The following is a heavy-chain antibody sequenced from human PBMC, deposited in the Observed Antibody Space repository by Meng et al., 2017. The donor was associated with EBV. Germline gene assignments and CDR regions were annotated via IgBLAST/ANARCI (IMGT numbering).Heavy chain of an antibody. Sequence: QVQLQQWGAGLLKPSXXXXXXCXVYXGSFSGYYWSWIRQPPGKGLEWIGEINHSGSTNYNPSLKSRVTISVDTSKNQFSLKLSSVTAADTAVYYCAGLRGDVYCSGGSCYPDWFDPWGQGTLVTVSS. CDR3: AGLRGDVYCSGGSCYPDWFDP. J-gene: IGHJ5*02. CDR1: XGSFSGYY. V-gene: IGHV4-34*01. CDR2: INHSGST. D-gene: IGHD2-15*01.